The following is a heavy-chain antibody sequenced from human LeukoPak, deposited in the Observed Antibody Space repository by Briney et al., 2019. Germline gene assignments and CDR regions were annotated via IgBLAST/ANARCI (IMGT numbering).Heavy chain of an antibody. CDR3: ARDSQYYFDSSGYYYYFDY. CDR1: GYTFTRNS. V-gene: IGHV1-46*01. CDR2: INPIDDKT. J-gene: IGHJ4*02. D-gene: IGHD3-22*01. Sequence: ASVKVSCKASGYTFTRNSMHWVRQAPGQGLEWMGIINPIDDKTTYAQNFQGRLSMTRDMSTSTVYMELSSLRSEDTAVYYCARDSQYYFDSSGYYYYFDYWAREPWSPSPQ.